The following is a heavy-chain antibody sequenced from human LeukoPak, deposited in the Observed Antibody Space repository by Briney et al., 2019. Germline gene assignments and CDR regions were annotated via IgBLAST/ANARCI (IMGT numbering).Heavy chain of an antibody. CDR1: GGSISSSTYY. CDR2: IYYSGTT. J-gene: IGHJ6*03. CDR3: AGSSFTRDYYYYYMDV. V-gene: IGHV4-39*07. D-gene: IGHD3-10*01. Sequence: TPSETLSLTCTVSGGSISSSTYYWGWIRQPPGKGLEWIGSIYYSGTTYYNPSLKSRVTISIDTSKNQFSLKLNSVTAADTAVYYCAGSSFTRDYYYYYMDVWGKGTTVTVSS.